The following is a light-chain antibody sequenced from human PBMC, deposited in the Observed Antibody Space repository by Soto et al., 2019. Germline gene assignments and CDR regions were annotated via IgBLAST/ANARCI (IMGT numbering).Light chain of an antibody. CDR1: SSISSW. CDR2: KAA. Sequence: DIQMPQSPYTLYSSVGGTVTITCLSSSSISSWLAWYQQKPGRAPKLLIYKAATLQSGVPSRFRGSGYGTDFTLTIRRLQSDYSATYYCQQYYVYSTFGQGTKVEIK. CDR3: QQYYVYST. J-gene: IGKJ1*01. V-gene: IGKV1-5*03.